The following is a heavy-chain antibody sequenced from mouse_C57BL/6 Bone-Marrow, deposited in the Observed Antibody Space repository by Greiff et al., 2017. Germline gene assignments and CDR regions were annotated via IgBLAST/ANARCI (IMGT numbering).Heavy chain of an antibody. CDR1: GYTFTSYD. CDR3: ARIESEGSRGDWFSDL. Sequence: VQLQQSGPALVKPGASVTLSCKASGYTFTSYDLYWVMQRPGQGLEWVGWIYPRDGSTKYNEKFKGQSTLTVDTSSSTAYMELHSLTSEDSAIYFCARIESEGSRGDWFSDLGGTGTRVTLSS. CDR2: IYPRDGST. V-gene: IGHV1-85*01. D-gene: IGHD1-1*01. J-gene: IGHJ1*03.